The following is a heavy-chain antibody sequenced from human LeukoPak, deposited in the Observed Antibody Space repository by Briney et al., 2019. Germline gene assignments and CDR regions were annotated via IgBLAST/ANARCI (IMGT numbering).Heavy chain of an antibody. V-gene: IGHV1-69*05. CDR2: IIPIFGTA. CDR1: GGTFSSYA. Sequence: SVKVSCKASGGTFSSYAISWVRQAPGQGLEWMGGIIPIFGTANYAQKFQGRVTITTDESTSTAYMELSSLRSEDTAVYYCASLGYCSSTSCYPDYWGQGTLVTVSS. J-gene: IGHJ4*02. CDR3: ASLGYCSSTSCYPDY. D-gene: IGHD2-2*01.